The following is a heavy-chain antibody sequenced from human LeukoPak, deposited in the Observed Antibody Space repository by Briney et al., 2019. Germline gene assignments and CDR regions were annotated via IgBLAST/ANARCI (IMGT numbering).Heavy chain of an antibody. Sequence: PGGSLRLSCAASGFTFSTFAMIWVRQPPGKGLEWVSSDGSSTTYADSVKGRFTISRDNAKNTLYLQMNSLRAEDTAVYYCARPKLTYYYDSFGAFDIWGQGTMVTVSS. CDR3: ARPKLTYYYDSFGAFDI. D-gene: IGHD3-22*01. CDR1: GFTFSTFA. V-gene: IGHV3-74*01. CDR2: DGSST. J-gene: IGHJ3*02.